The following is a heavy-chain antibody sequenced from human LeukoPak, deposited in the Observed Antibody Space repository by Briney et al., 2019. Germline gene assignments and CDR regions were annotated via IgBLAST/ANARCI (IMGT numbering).Heavy chain of an antibody. D-gene: IGHD6-13*01. CDR3: ARWGPIAAAEP. V-gene: IGHV1-18*01. Sequence: WVXXXPXXXXXXMGWISAYNGNTNYAQKLQGRVTMTTDTSTSTAYMELRSLRSDDTAVYYCARWGPIAAAEPWGQGTLVTVSS. CDR2: ISAYNGNT. J-gene: IGHJ5*02.